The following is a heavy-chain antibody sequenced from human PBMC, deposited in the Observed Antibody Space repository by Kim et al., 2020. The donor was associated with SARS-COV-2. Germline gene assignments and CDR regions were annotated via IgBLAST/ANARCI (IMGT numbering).Heavy chain of an antibody. J-gene: IGHJ4*02. V-gene: IGHV4-34*01. D-gene: IGHD5-18*01. Sequence: SETLSLTCAVYGGSFSGYYWSWIRQPPGKGLEWIGEIKHSGSTNYNPSLKNRVTISVDTSKNPFPLKLSSVTAAETSVYYDARALGYTSCHVGADYWGQGALVTVSS. CDR2: IKHSGST. CDR3: ARALGYTSCHVGADY. CDR1: GGSFSGYY.